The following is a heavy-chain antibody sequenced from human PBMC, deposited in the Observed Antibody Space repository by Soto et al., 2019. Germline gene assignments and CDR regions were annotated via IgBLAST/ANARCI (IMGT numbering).Heavy chain of an antibody. CDR2: MSYDGSKI. CDR3: AKDRDPYYYYYLMDV. Sequence: GGSMRLSCEASGLAFDTYGMHWIRQGAGQGLEWVATMSYDGSKIYYRDSVRGRFSISRDDSKRTLYLQMNSLRAEDTAVYYCAKDRDPYYYYYLMDVWGQGTTVTVSS. J-gene: IGHJ6*02. V-gene: IGHV3-30*18. CDR1: GLAFDTYG.